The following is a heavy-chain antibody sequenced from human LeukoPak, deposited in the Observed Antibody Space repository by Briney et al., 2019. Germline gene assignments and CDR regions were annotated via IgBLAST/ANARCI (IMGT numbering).Heavy chain of an antibody. J-gene: IGHJ4*02. CDR1: GYTFTGYY. D-gene: IGHD4-17*01. V-gene: IGHV1-2*04. CDR2: INPNSGGT. Sequence: ASVKVSCKASGYTFTGYYMHWVRQAPGQGLEWMGWINPNSGGTNYAQKFQGWVTMTRDTSISTAYMELSRLRSDDTAVYYCARAADSWTVTTLDYWGQGTLVTVSS. CDR3: ARAADSWTVTTLDY.